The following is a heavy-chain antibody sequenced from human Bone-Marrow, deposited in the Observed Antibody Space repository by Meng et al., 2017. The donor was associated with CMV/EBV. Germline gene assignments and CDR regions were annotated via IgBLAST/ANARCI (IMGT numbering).Heavy chain of an antibody. Sequence: GESLKISCAASGFTFSNAWMSWVRQAPGKGLEWVGRIKSKTDGGTTDYAAPVKGRFTISRDDSKNTLYLQMNSLKTEDTAVYYCTTLDYYGSGSYFPADYWGQRTQVTVSS. CDR1: GFTFSNAW. J-gene: IGHJ4*02. CDR3: TTLDYYGSGSYFPADY. D-gene: IGHD3-10*01. CDR2: IKSKTDGGTT. V-gene: IGHV3-15*01.